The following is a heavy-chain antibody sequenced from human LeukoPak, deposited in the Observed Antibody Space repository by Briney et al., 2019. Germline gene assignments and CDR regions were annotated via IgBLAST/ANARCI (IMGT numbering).Heavy chain of an antibody. Sequence: PSETLSLTCNVSGGSISSSSYYWGWIRQPPGKGLEWIGTIYYSGTTYYNPSLKSRVTISVDTSKNQFSLKLSSVTAADTAVYYCARALKPPLMRTSGFDYWGQGTLVTVSS. V-gene: IGHV4-39*07. CDR1: GGSISSSSYY. CDR3: ARALKPPLMRTSGFDY. D-gene: IGHD3-16*01. J-gene: IGHJ4*02. CDR2: IYYSGTT.